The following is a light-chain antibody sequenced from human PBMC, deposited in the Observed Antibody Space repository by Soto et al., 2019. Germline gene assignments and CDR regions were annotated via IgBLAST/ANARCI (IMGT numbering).Light chain of an antibody. CDR2: GAS. Sequence: EILLTQSPGILSLSPGERATLSCRASQSVSSSYLAWYQQKPGQAPRLLIYGASSRATGIQDRFSGSGSGTDFTLTIRRLEPEDFAVYYCKQYGSSPWTFGQGTKVDI. V-gene: IGKV3-20*01. CDR3: KQYGSSPWT. CDR1: QSVSSSY. J-gene: IGKJ1*01.